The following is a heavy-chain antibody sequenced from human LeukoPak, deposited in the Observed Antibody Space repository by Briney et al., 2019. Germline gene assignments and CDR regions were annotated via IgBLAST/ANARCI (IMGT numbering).Heavy chain of an antibody. J-gene: IGHJ3*02. CDR2: INPSGGST. CDR1: GYTFTSYY. V-gene: IGHV1-46*01. CDR3: TGRVRGVIITEAFDI. D-gene: IGHD3-10*01. Sequence: ASVKVSCKASGYTFTSYYMHWVRQAPGQGLEWMGIINPSGGSTSYAQKFQGRVTMTEDTSTDTAYMELSSLRSEDTAVYYCTGRVRGVIITEAFDIWGQGTMVTVSS.